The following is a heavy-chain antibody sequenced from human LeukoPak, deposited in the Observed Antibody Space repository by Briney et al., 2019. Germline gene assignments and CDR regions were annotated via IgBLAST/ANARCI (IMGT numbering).Heavy chain of an antibody. CDR2: ISSNGGST. CDR3: ARGRPSMRQHLDNYYMDV. J-gene: IGHJ6*03. CDR1: GFAFSSYA. D-gene: IGHD6-13*01. Sequence: GGSLRLSCAASGFAFSSYAMHWVRQAPGKGLEYVSAISSNGGSTYYANSVKGRFTISRGNSKNTLYLQMGSLRAEDMAVYYCARGRPSMRQHLDNYYMDVWGKGTTVTVSS. V-gene: IGHV3-64*01.